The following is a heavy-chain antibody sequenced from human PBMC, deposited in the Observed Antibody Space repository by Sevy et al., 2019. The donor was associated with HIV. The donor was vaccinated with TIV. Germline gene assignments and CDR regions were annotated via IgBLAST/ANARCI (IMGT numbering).Heavy chain of an antibody. Sequence: GGSLRLSCAASGFTLASEFSFSSYYMHWVRQVPGKGLVWVSCLNSDGSVATYADSVKGRFTISRDNAKKTLYLQMNSLKADDTAVYYCVRERNFKYGDLLGQWGQGTLVTVSS. CDR2: LNSDGSVA. CDR1: GFTLASEFSFSSYY. J-gene: IGHJ4*02. V-gene: IGHV3-74*01. CDR3: VRERNFKYGDLLGQ. D-gene: IGHD4-17*01.